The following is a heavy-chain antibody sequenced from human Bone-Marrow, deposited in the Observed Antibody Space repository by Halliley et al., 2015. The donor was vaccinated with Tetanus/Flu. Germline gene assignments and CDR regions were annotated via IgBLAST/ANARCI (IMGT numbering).Heavy chain of an antibody. Sequence: SLRLSCAATGFTFSSYFMNWVRQVPGKGLEWVSAISSNSKSIYYADSAKGRFTISRDNAKNSLYLQMNSLRAEDTAVYYCASGYCSSTSCFYYFDYWGQGTLVTVSS. CDR1: GFTFSSYF. J-gene: IGHJ4*02. CDR3: ASGYCSSTSCFYYFDY. V-gene: IGHV3-21*06. CDR2: ISSNSKSI. D-gene: IGHD2-2*01.